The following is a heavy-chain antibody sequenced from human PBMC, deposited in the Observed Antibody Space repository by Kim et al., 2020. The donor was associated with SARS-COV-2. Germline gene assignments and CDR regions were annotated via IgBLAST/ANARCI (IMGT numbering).Heavy chain of an antibody. CDR3: ARLGGSGRLYYYYYYGMDV. D-gene: IGHD3-10*01. CDR2: IYPGDSDT. Sequence: GESLKISCKGSGYSFTSYWIGWVRQMPGKGLEWMGIIYPGDSDTRYSPSFQGQVTISADKSISTAYLQWSSLKASDTAMYYCARLGGSGRLYYYYYYGMDVWGQGTTVTVSS. CDR1: GYSFTSYW. J-gene: IGHJ6*02. V-gene: IGHV5-51*01.